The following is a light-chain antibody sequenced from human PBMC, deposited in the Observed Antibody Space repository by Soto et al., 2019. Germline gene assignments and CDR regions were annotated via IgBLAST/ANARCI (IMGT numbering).Light chain of an antibody. J-gene: IGKJ3*01. CDR3: QQDGSSPIFT. CDR1: QSVSSSY. CDR2: GAS. V-gene: IGKV3-20*01. Sequence: EIVLTQSPGTLSLSPGERATLSCRASQSVSSSYLAWYQQKPGQAPRLLIYGASSRVTGIPDRFSGSGSGTDFTLTISRLEPEDFAVYYCQQDGSSPIFTFVPGTKVDI.